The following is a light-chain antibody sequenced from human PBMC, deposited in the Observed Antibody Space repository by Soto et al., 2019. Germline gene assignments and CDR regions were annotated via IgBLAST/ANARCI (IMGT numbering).Light chain of an antibody. J-gene: IGKJ4*01. Sequence: DIQMTHSPSSVSASVGDRITISCRASQAISSWLAWYQQKPGKAPKPLISDASTLQSGVQSRFSGSGSGTDFTLTISSLQPEDFATYYCXQANSFPACGGGTKVDIK. CDR1: QAISSW. CDR3: XQANSFPA. V-gene: IGKV1-12*01. CDR2: DAS.